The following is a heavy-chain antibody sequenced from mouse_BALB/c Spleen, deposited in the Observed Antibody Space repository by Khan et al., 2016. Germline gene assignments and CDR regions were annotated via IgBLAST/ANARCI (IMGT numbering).Heavy chain of an antibody. CDR2: ISSGGSYI. D-gene: IGHD2-3*01. V-gene: IGHV5-6-4*01. J-gene: IGHJ3*01. CDR1: GFIFSSYT. Sequence: EVELVESGGGLVKPGGSLKLSCAASGFIFSSYTMSWVRQTPEKRLEWVATISSGGSYIYYPDSVKGRFTISRDNAKNTLYLQMSRLKSEDTAMYYCTKIYDCYYEFAYWGQGTLVTVSA. CDR3: TKIYDCYYEFAY.